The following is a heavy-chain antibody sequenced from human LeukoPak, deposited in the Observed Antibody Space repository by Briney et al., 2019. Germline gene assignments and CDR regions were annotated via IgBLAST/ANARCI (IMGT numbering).Heavy chain of an antibody. CDR1: GYSISSGYY. Sequence: SETQSLTCTVSGYSISSGYYWSWIRPPPGKGLEWIGEINHSGSTNYNPSLKSRVTISVDTSKNQFSLKLSSVTAADTAVYYCARGLGYYDYVWGHPKGAFDIWGQGTMVTVSS. D-gene: IGHD3-16*01. V-gene: IGHV4-38-2*02. CDR2: INHSGST. J-gene: IGHJ3*02. CDR3: ARGLGYYDYVWGHPKGAFDI.